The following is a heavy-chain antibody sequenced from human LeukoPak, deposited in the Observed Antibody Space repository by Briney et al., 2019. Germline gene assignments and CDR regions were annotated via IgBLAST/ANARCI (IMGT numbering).Heavy chain of an antibody. CDR3: TTARNMVRGVTPLDY. J-gene: IGHJ4*02. Sequence: GGSLRLSCAASGFTFSNAWMSWVRQAPGKGLEWVGRIRSKTDGGTTDYAAPVKGRFTISRDDSKNTLYLQMNSLKTGDTAVYYCTTARNMVRGVTPLDYWGQGTLVTVSS. V-gene: IGHV3-15*01. D-gene: IGHD3-10*01. CDR2: IRSKTDGGTT. CDR1: GFTFSNAW.